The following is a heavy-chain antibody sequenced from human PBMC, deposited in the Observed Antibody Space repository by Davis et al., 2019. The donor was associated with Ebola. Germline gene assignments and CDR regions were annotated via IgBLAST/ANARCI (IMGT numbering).Heavy chain of an antibody. CDR1: GFTFSSYA. Sequence: GESLKISCAASGFTFSSYAMSWVRQAPGKGLEWVSAISGSGGSTYYADSVKGRFTISRDNSKNTLYLQMNSLRAEDTAVYYCARDASGSYWIDYWGQGTLVTVSS. J-gene: IGHJ4*02. CDR3: ARDASGSYWIDY. V-gene: IGHV3-23*01. D-gene: IGHD1-26*01. CDR2: ISGSGGST.